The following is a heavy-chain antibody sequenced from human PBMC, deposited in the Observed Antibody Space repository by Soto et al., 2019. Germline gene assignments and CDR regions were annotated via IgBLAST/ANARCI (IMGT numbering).Heavy chain of an antibody. Sequence: SVKVSCKASGGTFSSYAISWVRQAPGQGLEWMGGIIPIFGTANYAQKFQGRVTITADKSTSTAYMELSSLRSEDTAVYYCARAIAAAGPYYYYGMDVWGQGATVTVSS. CDR2: IIPIFGTA. J-gene: IGHJ6*02. CDR1: GGTFSSYA. D-gene: IGHD6-13*01. CDR3: ARAIAAAGPYYYYGMDV. V-gene: IGHV1-69*06.